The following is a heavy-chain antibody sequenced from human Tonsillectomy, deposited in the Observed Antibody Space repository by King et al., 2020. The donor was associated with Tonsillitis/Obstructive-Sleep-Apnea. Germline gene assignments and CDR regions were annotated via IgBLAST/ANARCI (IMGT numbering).Heavy chain of an antibody. J-gene: IGHJ6*02. D-gene: IGHD5-24*01. CDR3: ARDGWLQSSYYGMDF. CDR1: AFTFSSYG. CDR2: IWYDGSNT. V-gene: IGHV3-33*01. Sequence: QLVQSGGGVVQPGRSLRLSCAASAFTFSSYGMHWVRQAPGKGLEWVALIWYDGSNTHYADSVRGRFTISRDNSKNTLYLQMNSLRAEDTAVYYCARDGWLQSSYYGMDFWGQGTTVTVSS.